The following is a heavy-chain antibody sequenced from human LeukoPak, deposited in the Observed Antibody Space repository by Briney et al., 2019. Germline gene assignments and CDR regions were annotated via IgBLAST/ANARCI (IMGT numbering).Heavy chain of an antibody. CDR2: ISSSTKDM. CDR1: GFIFSSYS. CDR3: ARVQRPIAFCGSSSCYPY. J-gene: IGHJ4*02. Sequence: GGSLRLSCAASGFIFSSYSMNWVRQAPGKGLEWASSISSSTKDMYYADSVKGRFTISRDNAKNSLYLQMNSLRVEDTAVYYCARVQRPIAFCGSSSCYPYWGPGTLVTVSS. V-gene: IGHV3-21*01. D-gene: IGHD2-2*01.